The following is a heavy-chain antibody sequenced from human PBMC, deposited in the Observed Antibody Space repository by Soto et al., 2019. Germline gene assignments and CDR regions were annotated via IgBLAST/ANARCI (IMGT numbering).Heavy chain of an antibody. J-gene: IGHJ3*02. D-gene: IGHD6-19*01. CDR3: SRDVGWGDFDI. CDR1: AFSFSNFW. V-gene: IGHV3-7*01. Sequence: EVQLVESGGGLVQPGGSLRLSCAASAFSFSNFWMAWVRQTPGKGPEWVANIKDDGSEKYYVDSLKGRFTVSRDNAENSLYLQMNSLRVEDTAIYYWSRDVGWGDFDIWGQGTMVIVSS. CDR2: IKDDGSEK.